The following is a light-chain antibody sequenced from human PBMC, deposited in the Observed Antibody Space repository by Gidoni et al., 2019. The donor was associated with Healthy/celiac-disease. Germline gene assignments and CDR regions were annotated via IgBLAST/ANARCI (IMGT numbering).Light chain of an antibody. CDR3: QQRSNWPPWT. V-gene: IGKV3-11*01. J-gene: IGKJ1*01. CDR2: DAS. Sequence: PGERATLSCRASQSVSSYLAWYQQKPGQAPRLLIYDASNRATGIPARFSGSGSGTDFTLTISSLEPEDFAVYYCQQRSNWPPWTFGQGTKVEIK. CDR1: QSVSSY.